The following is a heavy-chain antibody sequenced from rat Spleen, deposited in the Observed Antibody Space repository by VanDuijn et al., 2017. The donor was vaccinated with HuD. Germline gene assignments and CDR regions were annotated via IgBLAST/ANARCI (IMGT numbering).Heavy chain of an antibody. CDR1: GFSLTDYS. J-gene: IGHJ4*01. D-gene: IGHD5-1*01. CDR2: IQSGGST. Sequence: QVQLKESGPGLVQPSQTLSLTCTVSGFSLTDYSVYWVRQPPGKGLEWMGRIQSGGSTDYNSALKSRLSISRDTSKNHIFLKMNSLQSEDTTTYYCARAPGNGYVMDAWGQGASVTVSS. V-gene: IGHV2-19*01. CDR3: ARAPGNGYVMDA.